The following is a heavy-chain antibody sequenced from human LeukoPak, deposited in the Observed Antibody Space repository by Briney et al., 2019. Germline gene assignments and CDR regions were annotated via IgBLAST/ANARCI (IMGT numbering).Heavy chain of an antibody. CDR3: AKDGGLWVSAHWGDS. V-gene: IGHV3-7*03. D-gene: IGHD7-27*01. CDR2: INQDGSEK. CDR1: GFTFSNYW. Sequence: GGSLRLSCAASGFTFSNYWMSWVRQAPGKGLEWVAKINQDGSEKYYVASVKGRFTISRDDSKNTLYLQMNSLRAEDTAVYYCAKDGGLWVSAHWGDSWGRGTLVTVSS. J-gene: IGHJ4*02.